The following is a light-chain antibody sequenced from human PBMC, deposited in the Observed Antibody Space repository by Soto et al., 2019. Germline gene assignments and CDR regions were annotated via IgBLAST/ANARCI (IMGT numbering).Light chain of an antibody. CDR2: DDT. CDR1: NIGSRS. J-gene: IGLJ3*02. V-gene: IGLV3-21*02. CDR3: QVWNSNSDWV. Sequence: SYELTQPHSVSVAPGQTATVTCGGDNIGSRSVHWYKQRPGQAPVLVVYDDTNRPSGIPERFSGSNSGNTATLTISRVEDGDEADYYCQVWNSNSDWVFGGGTKLTVL.